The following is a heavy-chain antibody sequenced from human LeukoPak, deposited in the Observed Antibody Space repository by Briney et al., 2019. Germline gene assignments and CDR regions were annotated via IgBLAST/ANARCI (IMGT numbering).Heavy chain of an antibody. V-gene: IGHV3-23*01. CDR1: GFTFKDYA. D-gene: IGHD1-26*01. CDR3: AKDSPLIVGVSAWPRNVFDI. Sequence: GGSLRLSCAASGFTFKDYAMSWVRQAPGGGLEWVSTITGRSGGVYYADSVRGRFTTSRDNSRNTVFLEMNNLRGDHTAFYYCAKDSPLIVGVSAWPRNVFDICGQGTLLSVSS. J-gene: IGHJ3*02. CDR2: ITGRSGGV.